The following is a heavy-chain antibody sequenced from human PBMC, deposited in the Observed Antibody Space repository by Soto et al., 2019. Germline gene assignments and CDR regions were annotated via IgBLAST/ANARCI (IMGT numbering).Heavy chain of an antibody. CDR1: GFTFSSYA. CDR2: ISGSGGST. D-gene: IGHD6-13*01. V-gene: IGHV3-23*01. J-gene: IGHJ6*02. Sequence: PGGSLRLSCAASGFTFSSYAMSWVRQAPGKGLEWVSAISGSGGSTYYADSVKGRFTISRDNSKNTLYLQMNSLRAEDTAVYYCAKDREPVSSSWYSRYYYYYGMDVWGQGTTVTVSS. CDR3: AKDREPVSSSWYSRYYYYYGMDV.